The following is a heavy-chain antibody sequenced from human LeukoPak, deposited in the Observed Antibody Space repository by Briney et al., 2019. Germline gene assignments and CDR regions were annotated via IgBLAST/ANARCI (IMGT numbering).Heavy chain of an antibody. CDR2: VYSSGST. D-gene: IGHD3-10*01. Sequence: SETLSLTCTVSGGSISNYYWSWIRQPPGRGLEWIGYVYSSGSTNYNPSLKSRLTISVDTSKNQFSLKLSSVTAADTAVYYCARESYYSGYFDFWGQGTLVTVSS. CDR3: ARESYYSGYFDF. J-gene: IGHJ4*02. V-gene: IGHV4-59*12. CDR1: GGSISNYY.